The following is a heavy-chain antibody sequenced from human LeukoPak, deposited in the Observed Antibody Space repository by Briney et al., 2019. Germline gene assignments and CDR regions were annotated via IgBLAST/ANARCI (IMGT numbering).Heavy chain of an antibody. CDR1: AFTFSRTW. D-gene: IGHD5-12*01. CDR2: INPDGDGM. J-gene: IGHJ4*02. V-gene: IGHV3-7*01. CDR3: AAWTDRGYSY. Sequence: GRSLRLSCTVSAFTFSRTWINWVRQAPGKWLGWVANINPDGDGMRFVDSVKGRFTMSRDNAQSSLHLQMNSLRVEDTAFYYCAAWTDRGYSYWGQGVLVTVSS.